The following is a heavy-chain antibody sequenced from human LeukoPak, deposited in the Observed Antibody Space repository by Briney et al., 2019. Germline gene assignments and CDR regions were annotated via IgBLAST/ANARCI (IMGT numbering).Heavy chain of an antibody. V-gene: IGHV4-61*09. CDR3: AREGYDSL. Sequence: SETLSLTCTVSGGSLSSGNYYWSWIRQPAGKGLEWIGHIYTSRSTNYNPSLKSRVTISVDTSKNQFSLKLSSLTAADTAVYYCAREGYDSLWGQGTLVTVSS. CDR1: GGSLSSGNYY. CDR2: IYTSRST. D-gene: IGHD3-3*01. J-gene: IGHJ4*02.